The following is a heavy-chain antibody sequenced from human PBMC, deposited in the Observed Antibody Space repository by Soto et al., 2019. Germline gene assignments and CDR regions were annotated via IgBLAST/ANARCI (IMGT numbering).Heavy chain of an antibody. V-gene: IGHV1-58*02. Sequence: ASVKVSCKASGFTFTSSAMQWVRQARGQRLEWIGWIVVGSGNTNYAQKFQERVTITRDMSTSTAYMELSSLRSEDTAVCYCAAGASYYDILTDIRDAFDIWGQGTMVTVSS. D-gene: IGHD3-9*01. CDR1: GFTFTSSA. J-gene: IGHJ3*02. CDR3: AAGASYYDILTDIRDAFDI. CDR2: IVVGSGNT.